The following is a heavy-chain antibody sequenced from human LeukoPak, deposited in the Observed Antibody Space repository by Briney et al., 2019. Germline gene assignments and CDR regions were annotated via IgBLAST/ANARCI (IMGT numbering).Heavy chain of an antibody. D-gene: IGHD4-17*01. Sequence: GASVKVSCKASGGTSSSYAISWVRQAPGQGLEWMGGIIPIFGTANYAQKFQGRVTMTTDTSTSTAYMELRSLRSDDTAVYYCARDSEFPYDYGDPSPFDYWGQGTLVTVSS. J-gene: IGHJ4*02. CDR2: IIPIFGTA. CDR1: GGTSSSYA. CDR3: ARDSEFPYDYGDPSPFDY. V-gene: IGHV1-69*05.